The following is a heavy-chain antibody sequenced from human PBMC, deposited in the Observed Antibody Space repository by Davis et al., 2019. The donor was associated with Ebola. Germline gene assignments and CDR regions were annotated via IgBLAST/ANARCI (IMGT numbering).Heavy chain of an antibody. Sequence: PSETLSLTCTVSGGSISSGGYYWSWIRQHPGKGLEWIGYIYYSGSTYYNPSLKSRVTISVDTSKNQFSLKLTSVTAADTALYYCARIGSSSGWYEAFDIWGKGTMVTVSS. V-gene: IGHV4-31*03. D-gene: IGHD6-19*01. CDR1: GGSISSGGYY. CDR3: ARIGSSSGWYEAFDI. CDR2: IYYSGST. J-gene: IGHJ3*02.